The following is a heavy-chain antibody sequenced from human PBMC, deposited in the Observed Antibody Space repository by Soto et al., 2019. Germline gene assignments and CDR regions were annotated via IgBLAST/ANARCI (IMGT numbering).Heavy chain of an antibody. V-gene: IGHV5-51*01. CDR3: ARHPPHTAMSDYGMDV. J-gene: IGHJ6*02. Sequence: GESLKISCKGSGYSFTSYWIGWVRQMPGKGLEWMGIIYPGDSDTRYSPSFQGQVTISADKSISTAYLQWGSLKASDTAMYYCARHPPHTAMSDYGMDVWGQGTTVTVSS. CDR1: GYSFTSYW. CDR2: IYPGDSDT. D-gene: IGHD5-18*01.